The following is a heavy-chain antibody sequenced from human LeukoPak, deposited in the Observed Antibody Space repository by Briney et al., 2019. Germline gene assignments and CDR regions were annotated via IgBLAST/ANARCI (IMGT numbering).Heavy chain of an antibody. CDR1: GGSISSSSYY. CDR2: IYYSGST. CDR3: ARQFLVGSTFHAFDL. Sequence: SETLSLTCTVSGGSISSSSYYWGWIRQPPGKGLEWIGSIYYSGSTYYNPSLKSRVTISVDTSKNQFSLKLSSVTAADMAVYFCARQFLVGSTFHAFDLWGQGTRVAVSS. V-gene: IGHV4-39*07. D-gene: IGHD1-26*01. J-gene: IGHJ3*01.